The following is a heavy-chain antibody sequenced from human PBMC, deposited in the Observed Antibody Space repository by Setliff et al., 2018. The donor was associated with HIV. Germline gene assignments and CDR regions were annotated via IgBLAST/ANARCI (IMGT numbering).Heavy chain of an antibody. Sequence: SETLSLTCTVSGGSVTSSGFHWGWIRQPPGKALELIGSIYYTGSTFSNPSLKSRVTISGDTTRSQFSLKLDSVTAADTALYYCARRSLNSTPDAFGIWGQGTMVTVSS. D-gene: IGHD1-26*01. CDR1: GGSVTSSGFH. CDR2: IYYTGST. J-gene: IGHJ3*02. CDR3: ARRSLNSTPDAFGI. V-gene: IGHV4-39*01.